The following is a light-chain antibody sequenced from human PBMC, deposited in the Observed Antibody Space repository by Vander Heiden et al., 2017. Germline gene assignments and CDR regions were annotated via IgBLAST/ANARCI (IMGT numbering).Light chain of an antibody. CDR3: QQYYTIPALT. V-gene: IGKV4-1*01. J-gene: IGKJ4*01. Sequence: DIVMTQSPDSLAVSLGERATINSKSSQSVLYSSNNKNYLAWYQHKLGQPPKLLISWASTREAGVPDRFSGSGSGTDFTLTISSLQAEDVAVYYCQQYYTIPALTFGGGTKVEIK. CDR2: WAS. CDR1: QSVLYSSNNKNY.